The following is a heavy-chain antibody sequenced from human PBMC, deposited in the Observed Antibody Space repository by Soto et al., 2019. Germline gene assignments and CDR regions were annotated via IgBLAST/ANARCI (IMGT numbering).Heavy chain of an antibody. CDR1: EFTFSHYW. CDR3: TKDTFGDRDS. J-gene: IGHJ4*02. Sequence: EVHLVESGGGLVQPGGSLRLSCADSEFTFSHYWVHWVRQAPGKGLVWVSRINPDGTTTNYADSVKGRFTISRDNAKNTLYLQMNSLRGEDTAMYYCTKDTFGDRDSWGQGTLVTVSS. V-gene: IGHV3-74*01. CDR2: INPDGTTT. D-gene: IGHD4-17*01.